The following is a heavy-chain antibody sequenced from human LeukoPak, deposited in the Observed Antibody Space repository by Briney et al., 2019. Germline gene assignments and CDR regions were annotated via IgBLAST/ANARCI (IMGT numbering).Heavy chain of an antibody. CDR1: GFTFSSYA. CDR3: AKELMDDYGDYGPYYYFDY. CDR2: IGGSGGST. D-gene: IGHD4-17*01. Sequence: GGSLRLSCAASGFTFSSYAMSWVRQAAGKGLEWVSAIGGSGGSTYYADSVKGRFTISRDNSKNTLYLQMNSLRAEDTAVYYCAKELMDDYGDYGPYYYFDYWGQGTLVTVSS. J-gene: IGHJ4*02. V-gene: IGHV3-23*01.